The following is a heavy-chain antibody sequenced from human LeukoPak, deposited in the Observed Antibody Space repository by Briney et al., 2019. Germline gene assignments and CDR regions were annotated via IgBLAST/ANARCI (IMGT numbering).Heavy chain of an antibody. D-gene: IGHD3-9*01. J-gene: IGHJ6*02. V-gene: IGHV1-18*01. CDR1: GYTFTSYG. CDR3: AREGEYYDILTAPYYYYGMDV. Sequence: GASVKVSCKASGYTFTSYGISWVRQAPGQGLEWMGWISAYNGNTNYAQKLQGRVTMTTDTSTSTAYMELRSLRSDDTAVYYCAREGEYYDILTAPYYYYGMDVWGQGTTVTVSS. CDR2: ISAYNGNT.